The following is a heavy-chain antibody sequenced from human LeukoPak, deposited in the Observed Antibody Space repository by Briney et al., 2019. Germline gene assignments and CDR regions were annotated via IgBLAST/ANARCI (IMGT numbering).Heavy chain of an antibody. CDR1: GFTFSSIA. V-gene: IGHV3-48*02. J-gene: IGHJ4*02. CDR2: IRSSSSAM. Sequence: PGGSLRLSCAASGFTFSSIAMTWVRQAPGKGLEWVSYIRSSSSAMYYADSVKGRFTISRDSAKNSLYLQMNSLRDEDTAVYYCARDLHYSFDYWGQGTLVTVSS. CDR3: ARDLHYSFDY.